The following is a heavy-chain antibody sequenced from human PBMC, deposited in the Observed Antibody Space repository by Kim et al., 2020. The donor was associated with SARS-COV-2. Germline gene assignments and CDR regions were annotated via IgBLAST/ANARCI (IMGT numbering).Heavy chain of an antibody. D-gene: IGHD5-12*01. V-gene: IGHV3-53*01. Sequence: GGSLRLSCAASGFTVSSNYMSWVRQAPGEGLEWVSVTYSGGSTYYADSVKGRFTISRDNSKNTLFLQMNSLRAEDTAVYFCARVRSNGYDNRYYFDYWGQGTLVTVSS. CDR3: ARVRSNGYDNRYYFDY. J-gene: IGHJ4*02. CDR2: TYSGGST. CDR1: GFTVSSNY.